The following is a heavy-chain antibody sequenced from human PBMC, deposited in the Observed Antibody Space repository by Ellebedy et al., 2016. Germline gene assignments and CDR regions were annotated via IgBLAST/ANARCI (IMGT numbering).Heavy chain of an antibody. CDR3: AKRKYTFGYGYFDY. J-gene: IGHJ4*02. CDR1: GFNFSSNA. D-gene: IGHD3-22*01. V-gene: IGHV3-23*01. CDR2: ISGSGGTT. Sequence: GGSLRLSCEASGFNFSSNAMTWVRQAPGKGLEWVSAISGSGGTTFHADSVRGRFTISRDNSKNTVFLQMSSLRAEDTAIYYCAKRKYTFGYGYFDYWGQGILVTVSS.